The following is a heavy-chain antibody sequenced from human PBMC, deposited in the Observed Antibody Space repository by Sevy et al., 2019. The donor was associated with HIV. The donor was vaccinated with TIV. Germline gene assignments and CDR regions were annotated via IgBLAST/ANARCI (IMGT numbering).Heavy chain of an antibody. Sequence: GGSLRLSCEASGFTFSSYEMNWVRQAPGKGLEWVANIKQDGSEKYYVDSVKGRFTISRDNAKNSLYLQMNSLRAEDTAVYYCAGVVVPAATYYYYYGMDVWGQGTTVTVSS. J-gene: IGHJ6*02. D-gene: IGHD2-2*01. CDR2: IKQDGSEK. CDR3: AGVVVPAATYYYYYGMDV. CDR1: GFTFSSYE. V-gene: IGHV3-7*03.